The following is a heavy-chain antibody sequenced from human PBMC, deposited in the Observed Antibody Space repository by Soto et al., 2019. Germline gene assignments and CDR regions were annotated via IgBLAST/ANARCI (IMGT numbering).Heavy chain of an antibody. Sequence: GGSLRLSCAASGFTFTSYAMSWVRQAPGKGLEWVSAVSGSGDTYYPDSVKGRFFISRDNSDNTLHLQMNSLRDDDTAIYYCAKRRLNTITSLSDWWGQGVQVTVSS. J-gene: IGHJ1*01. D-gene: IGHD3-16*02. CDR3: AKRRLNTITSLSDW. V-gene: IGHV3-23*01. CDR1: GFTFTSYA. CDR2: VSGSGDT.